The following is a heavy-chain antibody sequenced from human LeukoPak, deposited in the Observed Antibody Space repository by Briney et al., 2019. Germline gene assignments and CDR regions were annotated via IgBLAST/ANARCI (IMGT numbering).Heavy chain of an antibody. Sequence: SETLSLTCIVSGGSISSYYWSWIRQPPGKGLEWIGYIYYSGSTNYNPSLKSRVTISVDTSKNQFSLKLSSVTAADTAVYYCARVGSGSFPPNYFDYWGQGTLVTVSS. CDR3: ARVGSGSFPPNYFDY. V-gene: IGHV4-59*08. J-gene: IGHJ4*02. CDR2: IYYSGST. D-gene: IGHD3-10*01. CDR1: GGSISSYY.